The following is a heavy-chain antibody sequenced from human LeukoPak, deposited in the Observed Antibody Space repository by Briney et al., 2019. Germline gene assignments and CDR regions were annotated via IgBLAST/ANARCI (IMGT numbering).Heavy chain of an antibody. Sequence: SETLSLTCTVSGGSISSSYWSWIRQPPGKGLEWIGYISYSGSTNCNPSLRSRVTISVDTSKNQFSLKLSSVTAADTAVYYCASAVLRFLELDYWGQGTLVTVSS. CDR2: ISYSGST. V-gene: IGHV4-59*08. D-gene: IGHD3-3*01. J-gene: IGHJ4*02. CDR3: ASAVLRFLELDY. CDR1: GGSISSSY.